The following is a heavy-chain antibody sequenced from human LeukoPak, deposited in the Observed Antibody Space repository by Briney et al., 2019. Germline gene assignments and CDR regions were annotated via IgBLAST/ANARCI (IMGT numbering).Heavy chain of an antibody. CDR2: IYPGDSDP. CDR1: GYSITNYW. CDR3: ARGSGTFPFFDY. V-gene: IGHV5-51*01. Sequence: GESLKISCKGSGYSITNYWIGWVRQMPGKGLKRMGIIYPGDSDPRYSPSFQGQVTISADKSISTAFLQWSSLKASDTAMYYCARGSGTFPFFDYWGQGTLVTVSS. J-gene: IGHJ4*02. D-gene: IGHD1-26*01.